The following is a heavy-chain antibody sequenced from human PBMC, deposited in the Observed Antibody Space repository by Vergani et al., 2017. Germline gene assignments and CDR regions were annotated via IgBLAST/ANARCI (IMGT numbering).Heavy chain of an antibody. Sequence: EVQLLESGGGLVQPGGSLRLSCAASGFTFSTYAMTWVRQAPGKGLEWVSTISSDGGSTYYADPVKGRFTISEDNSKNTLSLQMNSLTAEDTAIYYCAGPQGTSAYYYGGFDDWGQGILVTVSS. D-gene: IGHD3-22*01. V-gene: IGHV3-23*01. J-gene: IGHJ4*02. CDR1: GFTFSTYA. CDR3: AGPQGTSAYYYGGFDD. CDR2: ISSDGGST.